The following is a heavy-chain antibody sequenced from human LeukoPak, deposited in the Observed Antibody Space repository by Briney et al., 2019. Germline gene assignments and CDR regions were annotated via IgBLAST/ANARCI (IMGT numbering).Heavy chain of an antibody. Sequence: GGSLRLSCAASGFTFSSYAMSWVRQAPGKGLEWVSAISGSGGSTYYADSVKGRFTISRDNSKNTLYLQMNGLRAEDTAVYYCAKQISYDSSGYYSHAFDIWGQGTMVTVSS. V-gene: IGHV3-23*01. CDR3: AKQISYDSSGYYSHAFDI. D-gene: IGHD3-22*01. J-gene: IGHJ3*02. CDR2: ISGSGGST. CDR1: GFTFSSYA.